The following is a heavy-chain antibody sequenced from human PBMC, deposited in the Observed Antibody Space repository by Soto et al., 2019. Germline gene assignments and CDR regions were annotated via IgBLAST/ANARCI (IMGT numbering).Heavy chain of an antibody. D-gene: IGHD3-3*01. CDR2: IYWNDNK. J-gene: IGHJ5*02. CDR1: GFSLKTGGVG. CDR3: AHRQYAFWSDYTVWFDP. V-gene: IGHV2-5*01. Sequence: SGPTLVNPTQTLTLTCTLSGFSLKTGGVGVGWIRQPPGKALEWLALIYWNDNKRYSPSLESRLTITKDTSKNQVVLRMTNMDPVDTATYYCAHRQYAFWSDYTVWFDPWGQGTLVTVAS.